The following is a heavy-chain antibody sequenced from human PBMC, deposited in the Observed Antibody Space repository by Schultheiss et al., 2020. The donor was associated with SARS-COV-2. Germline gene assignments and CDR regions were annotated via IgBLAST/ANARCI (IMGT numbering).Heavy chain of an antibody. J-gene: IGHJ6*02. CDR1: GGSFSGYY. D-gene: IGHD6-19*01. V-gene: IGHV4-34*01. CDR2: INHSGST. Sequence: SETLSLTCAVYGGSFSGYYWSWIRQPPGKGLEWIGEINHSGSTNYNPSLKSRVTISVDTSKNQFSLKLSSVTAADTAVYYCARESVVAGTLYYYYYGMDVWGQGTTVTVS. CDR3: ARESVVAGTLYYYYYGMDV.